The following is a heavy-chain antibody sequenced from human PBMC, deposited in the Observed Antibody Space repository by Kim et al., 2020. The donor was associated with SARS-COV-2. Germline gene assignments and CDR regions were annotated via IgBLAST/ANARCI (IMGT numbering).Heavy chain of an antibody. J-gene: IGHJ3*01. Sequence: GGSLRLSCGVRGFSFNNNDFHWIRQAPGKGLEWVASVWSDGSREDYAASVKGRFTISRDNFKNIMFLQMNSLRAGDTAIYYCVRDLEEAAHTDVFDLWGQGTVVT. V-gene: IGHV3-33*01. CDR3: VRDLEEAAHTDVFDL. D-gene: IGHD6-25*01. CDR2: VWSDGSRE. CDR1: GFSFNNND.